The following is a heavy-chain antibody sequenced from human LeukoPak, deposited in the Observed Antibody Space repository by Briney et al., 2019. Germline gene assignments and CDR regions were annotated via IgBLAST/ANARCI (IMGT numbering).Heavy chain of an antibody. Sequence: ASVKVSCKASGYTFTSYTIHWVRQARQAPGQRLEWMGWINAGNGNTKYSQKFQGRVTITRDTSASTVYMELGSLRSEDTAVYYCATSIVGATTLGLWGQGTLVTVSS. CDR2: INAGNGNT. V-gene: IGHV1-3*01. J-gene: IGHJ4*02. CDR3: ATSIVGATTLGL. CDR1: GYTFTSYT. D-gene: IGHD1-26*01.